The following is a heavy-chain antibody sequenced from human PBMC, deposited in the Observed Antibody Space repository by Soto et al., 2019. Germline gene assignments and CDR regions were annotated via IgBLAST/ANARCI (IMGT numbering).Heavy chain of an antibody. CDR1: GGSIRSGGYS. CDR3: ARAGGLGAVAVDY. J-gene: IGHJ4*02. V-gene: IGHV4-30-2*01. Sequence: QLQLQESGSGLVKPSQTLSLTCAVSGGSIRSGGYSWSWIRQPPGKDLEWIGYIYHSGSTYYNPSLKSRVTISVDRSKNQLSLKLSSVTAADTAVYYCARAGGLGAVAVDYWGQGTLVTVSS. CDR2: IYHSGST. D-gene: IGHD6-19*01.